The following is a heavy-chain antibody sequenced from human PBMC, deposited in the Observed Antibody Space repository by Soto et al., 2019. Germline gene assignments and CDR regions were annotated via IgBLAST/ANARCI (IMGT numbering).Heavy chain of an antibody. J-gene: IGHJ6*03. CDR1: GGSISSYY. D-gene: IGHD1-26*01. CDR3: ARAMSGVTYYYYYYMDV. V-gene: IGHV4-59*01. Sequence: PSETLSLTCTVSGGSISSYYWSWIRQPPGKGLEWIGYIYYSGSTNYNPSLKSRVTISVDTSKNQFSLKLSSVTAADTAVYYCARAMSGVTYYYYYYMDVWGKGTTVTVS. CDR2: IYYSGST.